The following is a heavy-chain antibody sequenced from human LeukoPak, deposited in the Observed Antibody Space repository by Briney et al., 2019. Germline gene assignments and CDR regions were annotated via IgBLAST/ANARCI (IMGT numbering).Heavy chain of an antibody. D-gene: IGHD2-15*01. J-gene: IGHJ6*04. V-gene: IGHV3-21*01. CDR1: GFTFSSDS. Sequence: LGGSLLLSCAAAGFTFSSDSMNWVRPAPGKGLEWVSSISSSSRYIYYADSVKGRFTISRDNAKNSLYLQMNSLRADDTAVYYCARDREMVAATSYYYYYYGMDVWGKGTPVTVSS. CDR2: ISSSSRYI. CDR3: ARDREMVAATSYYYYYYGMDV.